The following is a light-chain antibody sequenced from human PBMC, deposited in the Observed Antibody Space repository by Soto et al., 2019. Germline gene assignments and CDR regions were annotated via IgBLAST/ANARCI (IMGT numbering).Light chain of an antibody. Sequence: EIVLTQSPATLSLSPGERATLSCRASQSVRIFLAWYQQKPGQAPRLLIYDASNRATGIPDRFSGSGSGTDFTLTISSLEPEDFAVYYCQQRGNWPLYTFGQGTKGEMK. CDR1: QSVRIF. V-gene: IGKV3-11*01. CDR3: QQRGNWPLYT. J-gene: IGKJ2*01. CDR2: DAS.